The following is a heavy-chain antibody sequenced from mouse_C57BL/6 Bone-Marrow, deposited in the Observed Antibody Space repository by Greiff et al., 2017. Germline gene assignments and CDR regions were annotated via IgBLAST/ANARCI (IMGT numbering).Heavy chain of an antibody. J-gene: IGHJ2*01. D-gene: IGHD1-1*01. V-gene: IGHV1-69*01. CDR2: IDPSDSYT. CDR1: GYTFTSYW. Sequence: QVQLQQPGAELVMPGASVKLSCKASGYTFTSYWMHWVKQRPGQGLEWIGEIDPSDSYTNYNQKFKGKSTLTGDKSSSTAYMQLSSLTSEDSAVYYCARSGYYGSSPYYFDYWGQGTTLTVSS. CDR3: ARSGYYGSSPYYFDY.